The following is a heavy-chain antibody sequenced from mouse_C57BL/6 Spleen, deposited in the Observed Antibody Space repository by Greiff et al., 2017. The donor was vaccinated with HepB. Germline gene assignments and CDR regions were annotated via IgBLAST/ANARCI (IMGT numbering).Heavy chain of an antibody. J-gene: IGHJ3*01. V-gene: IGHV1-82*01. CDR1: GYAFSSSW. D-gene: IGHD3-1*01. Sequence: VQLQQSGPELVKPGASVKISCKASGYAFSSSWMNWVKQRPGKGLEWIGRSYPGDGDTNYNGKFKGKATLTADKSSSTAYMQLSSLTSEDSAVYFCARSGGFAYWGQGTLVTVSA. CDR3: ARSGGFAY. CDR2: SYPGDGDT.